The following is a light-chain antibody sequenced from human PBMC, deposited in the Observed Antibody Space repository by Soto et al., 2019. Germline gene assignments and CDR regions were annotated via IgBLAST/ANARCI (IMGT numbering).Light chain of an antibody. Sequence: DIPMTQSPSSLSASVGDRVTITCRASQGISNYLAWYQQKSGKVPKLLIYAASTLQSGVPSRFSGSGSGTDFTLTISSLQPEDVATYYCQKYNSAPPLTFGPGTKVDIK. CDR1: QGISNY. J-gene: IGKJ3*01. CDR2: AAS. V-gene: IGKV1-27*01. CDR3: QKYNSAPPLT.